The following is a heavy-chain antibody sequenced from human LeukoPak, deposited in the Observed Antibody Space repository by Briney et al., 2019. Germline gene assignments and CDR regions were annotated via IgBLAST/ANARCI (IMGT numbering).Heavy chain of an antibody. CDR2: INHSGST. D-gene: IGHD3-16*01. CDR3: ARGLTFEYFQH. J-gene: IGHJ1*01. V-gene: IGHV4-34*01. CDR1: GGSFSGYY. Sequence: SETLSLTCAVYGGSFSGYYWSWIRQPPGKGLEWIGEINHSGSTNYNPSLKSRVTISVDTSKNQFSLKLSSVTAADTAAYYCARGLTFEYFQHWGQGTLVTVSS.